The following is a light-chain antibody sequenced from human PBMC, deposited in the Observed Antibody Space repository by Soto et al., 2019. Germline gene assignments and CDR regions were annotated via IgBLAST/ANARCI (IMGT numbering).Light chain of an antibody. CDR1: QSVSSNY. Sequence: EIVLTQSPGTLSLSPGERATLSCRASQSVSSNYLAWYQQKPGQTPKVLIYRASTRATGIPDRFSGSGSGTDFTLTISRLEAEDFAVYYCQVYGRSPWTFGQGTKVDIK. J-gene: IGKJ1*01. CDR3: QVYGRSPWT. CDR2: RAS. V-gene: IGKV3-20*01.